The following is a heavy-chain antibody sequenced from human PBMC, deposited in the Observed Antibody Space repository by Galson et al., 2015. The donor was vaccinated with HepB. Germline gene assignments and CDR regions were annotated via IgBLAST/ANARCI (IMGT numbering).Heavy chain of an antibody. CDR1: GGTFSSYT. D-gene: IGHD1-14*01. V-gene: IGHV1-69*02. CDR3: ARVNPSGAFDI. Sequence: SVKVSCKASGGTFSSYTISWVRQAPGQGLEWMGRIIPILGIANYAQKFQGRVTITVDKSTSTAYMELSSLRSEDTAVYYCARVNPSGAFDIWGQGTMVTVSS. CDR2: IIPILGIA. J-gene: IGHJ3*02.